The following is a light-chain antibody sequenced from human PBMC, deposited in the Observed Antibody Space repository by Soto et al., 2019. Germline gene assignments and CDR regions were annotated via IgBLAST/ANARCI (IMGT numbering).Light chain of an antibody. CDR1: QSVSSSY. Sequence: EIVLTQSPGTLSLSPGERATLSCRASQSVSSSYLAWYQQRPGQAPRLLIYGASSRATGIPDRFGGSGSGTDFTLTVSSLEPEDFAVYYRQQYGRSPWTFGQGTKVDIK. CDR2: GAS. CDR3: QQYGRSPWT. J-gene: IGKJ1*01. V-gene: IGKV3-20*01.